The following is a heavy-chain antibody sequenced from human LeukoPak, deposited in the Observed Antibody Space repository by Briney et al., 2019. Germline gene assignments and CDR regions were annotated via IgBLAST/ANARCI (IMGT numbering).Heavy chain of an antibody. CDR2: IFYSGST. CDR3: ARRGITYSSSFFEF. D-gene: IGHD6-13*01. V-gene: IGHV4-39*01. CDR1: GGSISGGKDF. Sequence: SETLSLTCTVSGGSISGGKDFWGWIRQPPGKGLEWIGSIFYSGSTYYNPSLKSRVTISVDTSRNEFSLKVMSATVADTAVYHCARRGITYSSSFFEFWGQGALVTVSS. J-gene: IGHJ4*02.